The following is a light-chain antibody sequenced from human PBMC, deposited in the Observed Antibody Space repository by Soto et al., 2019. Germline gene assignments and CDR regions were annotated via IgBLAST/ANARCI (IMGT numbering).Light chain of an antibody. CDR1: QSLASNY. V-gene: IGKV3-20*01. J-gene: IGKJ2*01. CDR3: QHYESSLPSYT. Sequence: EIVLTQSPGTLSLSPGERATLSCRASQSLASNYLAWYQQKPGQAPRLLIYTASTRATGIPDRFSDSGSGTDFTLTISRLEPEDFAVYYCQHYESSLPSYTFGQGTKLEVK. CDR2: TAS.